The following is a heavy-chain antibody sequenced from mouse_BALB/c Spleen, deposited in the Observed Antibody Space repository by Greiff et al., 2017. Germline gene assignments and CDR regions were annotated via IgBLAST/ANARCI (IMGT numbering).Heavy chain of an antibody. CDR3: ARRPLRDWYFDV. CDR2: IYPGDGDT. J-gene: IGHJ1*01. Sequence: VKLQESGAELARPGASVKLSCKASGYTFTSYWMQWVKQRPGQGLEWIGAIYPGDGDTRYTQKFKGKATLTADKSSSTAYMQLSSLASEDSAVYYCARRPLRDWYFDVWGAGTTVTVSS. V-gene: IGHV1-87*01. CDR1: GYTFTSYW. D-gene: IGHD1-1*01.